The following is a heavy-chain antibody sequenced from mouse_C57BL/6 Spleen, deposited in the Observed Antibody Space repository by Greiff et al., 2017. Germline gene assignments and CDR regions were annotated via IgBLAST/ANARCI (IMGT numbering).Heavy chain of an antibody. CDR2: IYPGDGDT. V-gene: IGHV1-82*01. Sequence: VQLQQSGPELVKPGASVKISCKASGYAFSSSWMNWVKQRPGKGLEWIGRIYPGDGDTNYNGKFKGKATLTADKSSSTAYMQLSSLTSEDSAVYFCARRGGLLDFDYWGQGTTLTVSS. CDR3: ARRGGLLDFDY. D-gene: IGHD2-3*01. CDR1: GYAFSSSW. J-gene: IGHJ2*01.